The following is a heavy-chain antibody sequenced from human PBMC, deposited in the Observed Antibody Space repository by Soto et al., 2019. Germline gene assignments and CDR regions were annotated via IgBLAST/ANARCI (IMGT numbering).Heavy chain of an antibody. V-gene: IGHV4-34*01. CDR3: ASQSVDYYDSSGSVERSCDY. CDR1: GGSFSGYY. Sequence: SETLSLTCAVYGGSFSGYYWSWIRQPPGKGLEWIGEINHSGSTNYNPSLKSRVTISVDTSKNQFSLKLSSVAAADTAVYYCASQSVDYYDSSGSVERSCDYWGQGTLVTVSS. J-gene: IGHJ4*02. CDR2: INHSGST. D-gene: IGHD3-22*01.